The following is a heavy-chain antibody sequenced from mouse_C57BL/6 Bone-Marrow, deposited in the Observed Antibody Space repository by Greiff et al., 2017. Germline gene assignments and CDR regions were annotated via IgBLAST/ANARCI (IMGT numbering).Heavy chain of an antibody. CDR3: ARRPITTVGEGGFAY. V-gene: IGHV1-26*01. D-gene: IGHD1-1*01. CDR1: GYTFTDSY. J-gene: IGHJ3*01. CDR2: INPNNGGT. Sequence: VQLQQSGPELVKPGASVKISCKASGYTFTDSYMNWVKQSHGKSLEWIGDINPNNGGTSYNQKFKGKATLTVVTSSSTAYMELRSLTSEDSAVYYCARRPITTVGEGGFAYWGQGTLVTVSA.